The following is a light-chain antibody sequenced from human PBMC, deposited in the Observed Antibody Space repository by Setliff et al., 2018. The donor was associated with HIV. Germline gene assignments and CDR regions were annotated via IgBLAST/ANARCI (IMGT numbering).Light chain of an antibody. Sequence: QSVLTQPASVSGSPGQSITISCTGTNRDVGGGQGYVSWSQHFPGKAPKLVIFEVNKRPSGVSNRFSGSKSGNTASLTISGLQVEDESDYYCCSFTSSNTYVFGTGTKV. CDR3: CSFTSSNTYV. CDR1: NRDVGGGQGY. V-gene: IGLV2-14*01. CDR2: EVN. J-gene: IGLJ1*01.